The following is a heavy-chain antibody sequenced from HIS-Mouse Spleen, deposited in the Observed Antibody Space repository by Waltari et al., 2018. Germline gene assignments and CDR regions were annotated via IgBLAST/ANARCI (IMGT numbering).Heavy chain of an antibody. J-gene: IGHJ2*01. CDR1: CGSISSSSSY. CDR2: IYYSGST. Sequence: QLQLQESGPGLVKPSESLSRTCTVSCGSISSSSSYWGWLRQPPGKGLEWIGSIYYSGSTYYNPSLKSRVTISVDTSKNQFSLKLSSVTAADTAVYYCAREIPYSSSWYDWYFDLWGRGTLVTVSS. D-gene: IGHD6-13*01. V-gene: IGHV4-39*07. CDR3: AREIPYSSSWYDWYFDL.